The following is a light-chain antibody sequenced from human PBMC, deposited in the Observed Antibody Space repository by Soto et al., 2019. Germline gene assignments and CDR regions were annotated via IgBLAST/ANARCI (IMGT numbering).Light chain of an antibody. CDR1: DSDIGAYNY. Sequence: SALTQPASVSGFPGQSITISCTGTDSDIGAYNYVSWYQHHPGKAPTLLIHEVTNRPSGVSRRFSGSKSGNTASLTISGLRAEDEADYYFNSFTTSSTLLFGGGTKLTVL. CDR3: NSFTTSSTLL. J-gene: IGLJ2*01. V-gene: IGLV2-14*01. CDR2: EVT.